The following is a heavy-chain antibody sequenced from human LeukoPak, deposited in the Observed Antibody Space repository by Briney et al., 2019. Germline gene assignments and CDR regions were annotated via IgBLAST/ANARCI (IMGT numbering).Heavy chain of an antibody. V-gene: IGHV4-61*02. CDR2: IYTSGST. CDR1: GGSISSGSYY. J-gene: IGHJ6*03. Sequence: SQTRSLTCTVSGGSISSGSYYWSWIRQPAGKGLEWIGRIYTSGSTNYNPSLKSRVTISVDTSKNQFSLKLSSVTAADTAVYYCARAGNYYYYYMDVWGKGTTVAVSS. D-gene: IGHD3-10*01. CDR3: ARAGNYYYYYMDV.